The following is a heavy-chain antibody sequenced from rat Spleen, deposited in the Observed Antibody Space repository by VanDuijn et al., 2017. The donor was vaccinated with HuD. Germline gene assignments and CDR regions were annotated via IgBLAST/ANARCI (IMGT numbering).Heavy chain of an antibody. CDR1: GFSLSSHG. V-gene: IGHV2S61*01. J-gene: IGHJ2*01. CDR3: ARTDFDY. Sequence: QVQLKESGPGLVQPSETLSLTCTVSGFSLSSHGVIWVRQPPGKGLEWMGVIWGNGETNYTSALKSRLSISRDTSKSQVFLKMNSLQTEDTAMYFCARTDFDYWGQGVMVTVSS. CDR2: IWGNGET.